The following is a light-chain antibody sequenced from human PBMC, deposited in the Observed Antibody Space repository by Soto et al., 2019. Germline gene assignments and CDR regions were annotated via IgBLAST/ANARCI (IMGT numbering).Light chain of an antibody. CDR2: DTS. V-gene: IGLV7-46*01. CDR3: LLYNSGARV. J-gene: IGLJ3*02. Sequence: QAVVTQEPSLTVSPGGTVTLTRGSSTGAVTSGHYPYWFQQKPGQAPRTLIYDTSNKHSWTPARFSASLLGGKAALTLSGAQPEDEAEYFCLLYNSGARVFGGGTKLTVL. CDR1: TGAVTSGHY.